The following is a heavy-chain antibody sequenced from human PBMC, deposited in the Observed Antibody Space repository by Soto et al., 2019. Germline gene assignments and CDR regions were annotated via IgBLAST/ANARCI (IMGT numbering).Heavy chain of an antibody. CDR2: INPNSGGT. CDR1: GHTFTGYY. Sequence: ASVKVSCTASGHTFTGYYMHWVRQAPGQGLEWMGWINPNSGGTNYAQKFQGRVTMTRDTSISTAYMELSRLRSDDTAVYYCARVVAGTLTSYYYYGMDVWGQGTTVTVSS. CDR3: ARVVAGTLTSYYYYGMDV. J-gene: IGHJ6*02. V-gene: IGHV1-2*02. D-gene: IGHD6-19*01.